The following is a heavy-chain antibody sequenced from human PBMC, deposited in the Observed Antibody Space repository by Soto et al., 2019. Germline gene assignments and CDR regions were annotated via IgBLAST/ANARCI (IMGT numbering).Heavy chain of an antibody. V-gene: IGHV5-51*01. CDR2: IYPGDSDT. Sequence: GESLKISCKGSGYSFTSYWIGWVRQMPGKGPEWMGIIYPGDSDTRYSPSFQGQVTISADKSISTAYLQWSSLRASDTAMYYCARRGGMVAAYYYYGMDVWGQGTTVTVSS. CDR1: GYSFTSYW. D-gene: IGHD1-26*01. CDR3: ARRGGMVAAYYYYGMDV. J-gene: IGHJ6*02.